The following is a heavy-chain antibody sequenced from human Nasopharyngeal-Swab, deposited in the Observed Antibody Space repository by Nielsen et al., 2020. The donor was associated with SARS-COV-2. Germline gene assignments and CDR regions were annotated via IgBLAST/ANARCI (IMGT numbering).Heavy chain of an antibody. CDR1: GGSFSGYY. Sequence: SETLSLTCAVYGGSFSGYYWSWIRQPAGRGLEWMGRIYTSGSTNYNPSLKSRVTMSVDTSKNQFSLKLSSVTAADTAVYYCARDGADFWSGMGFDYWGQGTLVTVSS. J-gene: IGHJ4*02. CDR2: IYTSGST. V-gene: IGHV4-4*07. CDR3: ARDGADFWSGMGFDY. D-gene: IGHD3-3*01.